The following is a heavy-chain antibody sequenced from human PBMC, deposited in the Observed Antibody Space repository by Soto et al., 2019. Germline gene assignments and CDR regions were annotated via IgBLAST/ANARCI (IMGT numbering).Heavy chain of an antibody. Sequence: GESLKISCKGSGYSFTSYWISWVRQMPGKGLEWMGRIDPSDSYTNYSPSFQGHVTISADKSISTAYLQWSSLKASDTAMYYCARGGGSSWSPLGYYYGMDVWGQGTTVTVSS. CDR1: GYSFTSYW. V-gene: IGHV5-10-1*01. J-gene: IGHJ6*02. CDR2: IDPSDSYT. D-gene: IGHD6-13*01. CDR3: ARGGGSSWSPLGYYYGMDV.